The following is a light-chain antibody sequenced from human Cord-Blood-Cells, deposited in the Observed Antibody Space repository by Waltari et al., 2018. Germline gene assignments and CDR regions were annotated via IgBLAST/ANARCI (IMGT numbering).Light chain of an antibody. CDR1: QSISSY. V-gene: IGKV1-39*01. CDR2: AAS. Sequence: DIQMTQSTSSLSAPVGDTVHITCRASQSISSYLNWYQQKPGKAPKLLIYAASSLQSGVPSRFSGSGSGTDFTLTISSLQPEDFATYYCQQSYSTLFTFGPGTKVDIK. CDR3: QQSYSTLFT. J-gene: IGKJ3*01.